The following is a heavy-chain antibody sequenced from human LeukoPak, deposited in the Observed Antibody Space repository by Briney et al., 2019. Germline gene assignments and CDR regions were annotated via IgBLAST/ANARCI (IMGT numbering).Heavy chain of an antibody. Sequence: GGSLRLSCAASGFTFSSYAMHWVRQAPGKGLEWVAVISYDGSNKYYADSVKGRFTISRDNSKNTLYLQMNSQRAEDTAVYYCARGAYCSGGSCFPYYYYGMDVWGQGTTVTVSS. V-gene: IGHV3-30-3*01. CDR3: ARGAYCSGGSCFPYYYYGMDV. J-gene: IGHJ6*02. D-gene: IGHD2-15*01. CDR1: GFTFSSYA. CDR2: ISYDGSNK.